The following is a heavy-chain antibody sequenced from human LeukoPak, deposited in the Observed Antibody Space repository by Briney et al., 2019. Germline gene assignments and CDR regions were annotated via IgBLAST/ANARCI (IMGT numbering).Heavy chain of an antibody. CDR2: ISAYNGNT. CDR1: GYTFTSYG. CDR3: ATAAVVVPAATIPFDY. Sequence: ASVKVSCKASGYTFTSYGISWVRQAPGQGPEWMGWISAYNGNTNYAQKLQGRVTMTTDTSTSTAYMELRSLRSEDTAVYYCATAAVVVPAATIPFDYWGQGTLVTVSS. V-gene: IGHV1-18*01. J-gene: IGHJ4*02. D-gene: IGHD2-2*01.